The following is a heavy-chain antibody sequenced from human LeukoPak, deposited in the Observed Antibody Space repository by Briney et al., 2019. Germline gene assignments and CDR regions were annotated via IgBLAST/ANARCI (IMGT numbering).Heavy chain of an antibody. CDR2: ITPNGDGT. J-gene: IGHJ4*02. Sequence: GASVKVSCKASGGTFSDYYMHWVRQAPGQGLEWMGWITPNGDGTNYARKFQGRVTMTRDTSMSTAYMELSSLRSDDTAIYYCARDLEDYVLPADYWGQGTLVTVSA. V-gene: IGHV1-2*02. CDR3: ARDLEDYVLPADY. D-gene: IGHD3-16*01. CDR1: GGTFSDYY.